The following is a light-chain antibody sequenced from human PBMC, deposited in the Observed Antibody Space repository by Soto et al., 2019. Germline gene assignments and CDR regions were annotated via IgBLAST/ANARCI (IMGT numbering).Light chain of an antibody. Sequence: EIVLTQSPGTLSLSPGERATLSCRASQSVSSSYLTWYQQKPGQAPRLVIYGASRRATGIPDRFSGSGSGTDFTLTISRLEPEDFAVYYCQQYDRSVTFGGGTKVEIK. J-gene: IGKJ4*01. V-gene: IGKV3-20*01. CDR2: GAS. CDR3: QQYDRSVT. CDR1: QSVSSSY.